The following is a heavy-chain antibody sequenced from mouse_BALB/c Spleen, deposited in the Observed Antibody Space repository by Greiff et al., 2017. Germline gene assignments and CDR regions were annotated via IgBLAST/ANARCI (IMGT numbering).Heavy chain of an antibody. V-gene: IGHV2-2*02. D-gene: IGHD2-4*01. CDR2: IWSGGST. J-gene: IGHJ4*01. CDR3: ARKRGYYDYDEGAMDY. CDR1: GFSLTSYG. Sequence: VQLQQSGPGLVQPSQSLSITCTVSGFSLTSYGVHWVRQSPGKGLEWLGVIWSGGSTDYNAAFISRLSISKDNSKSQVFFKMNSLQANDTAIYYCARKRGYYDYDEGAMDYWGQGTSVTVSS.